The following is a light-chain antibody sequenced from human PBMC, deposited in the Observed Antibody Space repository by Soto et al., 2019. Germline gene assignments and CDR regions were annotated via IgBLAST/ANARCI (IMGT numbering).Light chain of an antibody. CDR3: CSSAGSSTVI. J-gene: IGLJ2*01. CDR2: DVS. V-gene: IGLV2-11*01. CDR1: SRDVGAYNY. Sequence: QSALTQPRSVSGSPGQSVTISCTGTSRDVGAYNYVSWYQQHPGKAPKLIIYDVSKWPSGVPDRFSGSKSGNTASLTISGLQAEDEADYYCCSSAGSSTVIFGGGTKLPS.